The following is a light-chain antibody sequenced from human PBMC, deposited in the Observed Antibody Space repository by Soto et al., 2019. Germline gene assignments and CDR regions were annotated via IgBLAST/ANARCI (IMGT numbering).Light chain of an antibody. V-gene: IGKV1-39*01. Sequence: DIQMTQSPSSLSASVGDRVTLTWGGSQSISSYVNWYQQKPGKAPKLLIYAASSLQSGVPSRFSGSGSGTDFTLTISSLQPEDFATYYCQQSYSTPPITFGQGTRLEIK. CDR2: AAS. CDR3: QQSYSTPPIT. CDR1: QSISSY. J-gene: IGKJ5*01.